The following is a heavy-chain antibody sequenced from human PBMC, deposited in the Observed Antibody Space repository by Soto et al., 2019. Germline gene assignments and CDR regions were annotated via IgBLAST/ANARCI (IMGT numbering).Heavy chain of an antibody. J-gene: IGHJ4*02. CDR1: GYTFSNYG. V-gene: IGHV1-18*01. Sequence: ASVKVSCKTSGYTFSNYGINWVRQAPGQGLEWMGWISAYNGNTNFSQKLQGRVSLTTDASSTTAYMELRSLTSDDTAVYYCARDLVPGYTGFSDYWGQGTLVTVSS. D-gene: IGHD5-12*01. CDR3: ARDLVPGYTGFSDY. CDR2: ISAYNGNT.